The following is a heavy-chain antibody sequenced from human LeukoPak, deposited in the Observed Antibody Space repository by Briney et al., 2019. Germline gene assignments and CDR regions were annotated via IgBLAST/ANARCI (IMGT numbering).Heavy chain of an antibody. CDR2: TYWDDDK. Sequence: SGPTRVNPTQTLTLTCTFSGFSLNTYGTGVGWIRQPPGKALEWLALTYWDDDKRYRPYLMSRLTITKDTANNQVVLTMTSMDPVDTATYYCAHFSGYSFGFHHWGQGTLVTVSS. V-gene: IGHV2-5*02. D-gene: IGHD5-18*01. CDR3: AHFSGYSFGFHH. J-gene: IGHJ1*01. CDR1: GFSLNTYGTG.